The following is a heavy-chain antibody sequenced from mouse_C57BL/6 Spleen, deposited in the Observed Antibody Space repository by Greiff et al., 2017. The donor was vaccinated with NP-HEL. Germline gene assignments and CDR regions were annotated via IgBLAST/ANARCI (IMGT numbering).Heavy chain of an antibody. V-gene: IGHV1-26*01. CDR1: GYTFTDYY. D-gene: IGHD2-5*01. CDR3: AREVSYYSNYAWFAY. J-gene: IGHJ3*01. CDR2: INPNNGGT. Sequence: EVQLQQSGPELVKPGASVKISCKASGYTFTDYYMNWVKQSHGKSLEWIGDINPNNGGTSYNQKFKGKATLTVDKSSSTAYMELRSLTSEDSAVYYCAREVSYYSNYAWFAYWGQGTLVTVSA.